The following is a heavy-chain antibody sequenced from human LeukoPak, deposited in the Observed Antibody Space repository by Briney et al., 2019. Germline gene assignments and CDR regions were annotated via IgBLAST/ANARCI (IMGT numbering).Heavy chain of an antibody. J-gene: IGHJ3*02. D-gene: IGHD3-16*02. CDR1: GFTVSSNY. Sequence: GGSLRLSCADSGFTVSSNYMRWVRQAPGKGLEWVSVIYSGGSTYYADSVKGRFTISRDNSKNTLYLQMNSLRAEDTAVCYCARDGYRRDAFHIWGHGTMVTVSS. CDR3: ARDGYRRDAFHI. CDR2: IYSGGST. V-gene: IGHV3-53*01.